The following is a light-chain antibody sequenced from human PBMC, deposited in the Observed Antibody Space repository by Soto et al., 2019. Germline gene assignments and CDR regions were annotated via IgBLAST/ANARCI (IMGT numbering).Light chain of an antibody. CDR3: SSYTSSSTLVV. CDR2: DVN. CDR1: SSDVGGYNY. V-gene: IGLV2-14*01. J-gene: IGLJ2*01. Sequence: QSVLTQPASVSGSPGQSITISCTGTSSDVGGYNYVSWYQQHPGKAPKLMLYDVNNRPSGVSNRFSGSKSGNTASLTISGLQAEDEADYYCSSYTSSSTLVVFGGGTKVTVL.